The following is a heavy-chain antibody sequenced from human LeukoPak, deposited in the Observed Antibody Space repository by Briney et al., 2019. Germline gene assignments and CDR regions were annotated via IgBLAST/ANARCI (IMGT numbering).Heavy chain of an antibody. V-gene: IGHV4-59*01. Sequence: SETLSLTCTVSGGSLSSYYWSWIRQPPGKGPEWIGDIYYSGSTNYNPSLKSRVTISVDTSKNQFSLKLSSVTAADTAVYYCARVPPYYDFWSGYYTGYAFDIWGQGTMVTVSS. CDR1: GGSLSSYY. CDR2: IYYSGST. J-gene: IGHJ3*02. D-gene: IGHD3-3*01. CDR3: ARVPPYYDFWSGYYTGYAFDI.